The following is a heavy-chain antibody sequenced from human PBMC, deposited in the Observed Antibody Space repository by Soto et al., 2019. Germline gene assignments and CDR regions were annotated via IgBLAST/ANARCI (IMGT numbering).Heavy chain of an antibody. J-gene: IGHJ6*02. Sequence: PGASLKISCKGSGYSFTSYWISWVRQMPGKGLEWMGRIDPSDSYTNYSPSFQGHVTISADKSTSTAYLQWSSLKASDTAMYYCARHLVGATKNYYGMDVWGQGTTVTVSS. V-gene: IGHV5-10-1*01. CDR2: IDPSDSYT. CDR3: ARHLVGATKNYYGMDV. CDR1: GYSFTSYW. D-gene: IGHD1-26*01.